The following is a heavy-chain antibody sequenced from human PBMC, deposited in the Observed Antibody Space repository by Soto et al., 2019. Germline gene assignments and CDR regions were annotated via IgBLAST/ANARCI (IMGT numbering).Heavy chain of an antibody. CDR2: IWYDGSNK. CDR1: GFTFSSYG. J-gene: IGHJ4*02. D-gene: IGHD6-6*01. V-gene: IGHV3-33*01. Sequence: QVQLVESGGGVVQPGRSLRLSCAASGFTFSSYGMHWVRQAPGKGLEWVAGIWYDGSNKYYADSVKGRFTISRDNSKKKLYQQMNSLKAEGTAGYYCARECFPASIGFIPSWYFDYWGQGTLVTVSS. CDR3: ARECFPASIGFIPSWYFDY.